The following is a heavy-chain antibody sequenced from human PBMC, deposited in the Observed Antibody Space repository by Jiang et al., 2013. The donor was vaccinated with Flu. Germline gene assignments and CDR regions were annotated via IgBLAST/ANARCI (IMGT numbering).Heavy chain of an antibody. CDR3: ARGVRFLEFFGAVGY. V-gene: IGHV4-39*07. CDR1: GGSISSSTFF. D-gene: IGHD3-3*01. Sequence: KASETLSLTCTVSGGSISSSTFFWGWIRQSPGKGLEWIGSFYYMGAPITLRPSKSRVTMTRDTSTSTVSMELSSLRSEDTAVYYCARGVRFLEFFGAVGYWGQGTLVTVSS. J-gene: IGHJ4*02. CDR2: FYYMGAP.